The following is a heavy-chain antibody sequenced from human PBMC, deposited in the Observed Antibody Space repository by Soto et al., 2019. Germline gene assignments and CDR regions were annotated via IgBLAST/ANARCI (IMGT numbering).Heavy chain of an antibody. D-gene: IGHD5-18*01. Sequence: QVQLVQSGAEVKKPGSEVKVSCKASGDPRIHYRVNWVRQVPGTGLEWMGGTTASLGTRDYAQKFQRRMTINSDESTTRSYMELNSMTSDDTAVYDGAAEHSSDTGDPGGQGTLVPVSS. V-gene: IGHV1-69*01. CDR3: AAEHSSDTGDP. CDR2: TTASLGTR. CDR1: GDPRIHYR. J-gene: IGHJ5*02.